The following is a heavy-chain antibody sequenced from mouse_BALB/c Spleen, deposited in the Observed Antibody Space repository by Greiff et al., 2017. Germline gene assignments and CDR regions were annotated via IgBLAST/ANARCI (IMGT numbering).Heavy chain of an antibody. V-gene: IGHV5-17*02. J-gene: IGHJ2*01. CDR2: ISSGSSTI. Sequence: VKLVESGGGLVQPGGSRKLSCAASGFTFSSFGLHWVRQAPEKGLEWVAYISSGSSTIYYADTVKGRFTISRDNPKNTLFLQMTSLRSEDTAMYYCARMAYYGNSFDYWGQGTTLTVSS. D-gene: IGHD2-10*01. CDR3: ARMAYYGNSFDY. CDR1: GFTFSSFG.